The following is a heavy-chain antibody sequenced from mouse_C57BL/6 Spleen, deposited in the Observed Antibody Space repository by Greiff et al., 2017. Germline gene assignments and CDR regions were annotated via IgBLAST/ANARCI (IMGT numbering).Heavy chain of an antibody. CDR1: GFNIKHTY. CDR2: IDPANGNT. D-gene: IGHD3-1*01. J-gene: IGHJ2*01. V-gene: IGHV14-3*01. CDR3: ARSGKRVYFDY. Sequence: VQLQQSVAELVRPGASVKLSCTASGFNIKHTYMHWVKQRPEQSLEWIGRIDPANGNTKSAPNFQCKATITADTSSNTAYLQLSSLTSEDTAIYYCARSGKRVYFDYWGQGTTLTVSS.